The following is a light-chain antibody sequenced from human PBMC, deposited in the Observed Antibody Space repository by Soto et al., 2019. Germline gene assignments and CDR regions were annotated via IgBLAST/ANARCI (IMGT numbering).Light chain of an antibody. Sequence: EIVMTQSPATLSASPGERSTLSCISSQSVSTNLAWYQQKPGQAPRLLIYGASTRATGIPARISGSGSGTEFTLTISSLQSEDFAVYYCQQYNNWPPITFGQGTRLEIK. V-gene: IGKV3-15*01. CDR1: QSVSTN. CDR3: QQYNNWPPIT. CDR2: GAS. J-gene: IGKJ5*01.